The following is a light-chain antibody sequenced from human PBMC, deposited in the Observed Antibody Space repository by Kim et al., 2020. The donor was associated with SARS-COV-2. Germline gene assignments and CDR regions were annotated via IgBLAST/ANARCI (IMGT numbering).Light chain of an antibody. V-gene: IGKV1-39*01. J-gene: IGKJ1*01. CDR1: QDISRY. Sequence: DIQMTQSPSSLSASVGDRVTITCRASQDISRYLNWYQQKPGKAPKLLIYTASSLQSGVPSRFTGSGFETDFTLTISSLQPEDFATYYCQQTYSASRTFGQGTKVDIK. CDR3: QQTYSASRT. CDR2: TAS.